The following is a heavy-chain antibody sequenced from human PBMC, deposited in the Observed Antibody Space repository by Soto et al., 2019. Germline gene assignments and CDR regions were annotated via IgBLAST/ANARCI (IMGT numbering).Heavy chain of an antibody. CDR2: ISGSGGST. D-gene: IGHD2-15*01. J-gene: IGHJ6*03. CDR1: GFTFSSYA. Sequence: GGSLRLSCAASGFTFSSYAMSWVRQAPGKGLEWVSAISGSGGSTYYADSVKGRFTISRDNSKNTLYLQMNGLRAEDTAVYYCAKTPHCSGGSCSRYYYYYMDVWGKGTTVTVSS. CDR3: AKTPHCSGGSCSRYYYYYMDV. V-gene: IGHV3-23*01.